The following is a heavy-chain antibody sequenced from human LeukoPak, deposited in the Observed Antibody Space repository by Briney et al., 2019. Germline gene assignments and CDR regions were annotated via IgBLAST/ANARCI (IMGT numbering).Heavy chain of an antibody. V-gene: IGHV7-4-1*02. CDR3: AREEYYDSSAPTNFDY. D-gene: IGHD3-22*01. CDR1: GYTFTNYA. CDR2: INTNTGNP. Sequence: ASVKVSCKASGYTFTNYAMNWVRQAPGQGLEWMGWINTNTGNPTCAQGFTGRFVFSLDTSVTTAYLQISSLKAEDTAVYYCAREEYYDSSAPTNFDYWGQGTLVTVSS. J-gene: IGHJ4*02.